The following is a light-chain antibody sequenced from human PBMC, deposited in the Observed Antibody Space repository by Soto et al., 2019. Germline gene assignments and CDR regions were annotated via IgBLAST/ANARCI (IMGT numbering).Light chain of an antibody. J-gene: IGKJ4*01. CDR2: DAS. V-gene: IGKV1-33*01. Sequence: DIQMTQSPSSLSASVGDRVTITCQASQDISNYLNWYQQKPGKAPKPLIYDASHLETGVPSRFSGSGSGTDFTFTISSLQPEDIATYYCQQYDNLPLTFGGGTKVDIK. CDR3: QQYDNLPLT. CDR1: QDISNY.